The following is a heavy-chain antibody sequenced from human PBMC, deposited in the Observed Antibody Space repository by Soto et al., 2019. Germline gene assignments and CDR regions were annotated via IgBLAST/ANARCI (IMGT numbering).Heavy chain of an antibody. CDR1: GGTFSTSA. CDR3: ARVKDRPQLGGNYSYFLDA. J-gene: IGHJ6*02. Sequence: QVQLEQSGAEVKKPGSSVKVSCKASGGTFSTSAISWVRQAPGQGLEWMGGIMPIFRTPDYAQKFQGRVTLTGNKSTSKAYLGLRGLGSAATAGYYWARVKDRPQLGGNYSYFLDAGAKGPRSPSP. CDR2: IMPIFRTP. D-gene: IGHD3-3*02. V-gene: IGHV1-69*14.